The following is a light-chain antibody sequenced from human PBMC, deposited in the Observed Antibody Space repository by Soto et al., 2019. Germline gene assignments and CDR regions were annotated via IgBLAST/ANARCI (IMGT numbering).Light chain of an antibody. CDR3: QQSYSTLWT. CDR2: GAS. CDR1: QSISSY. V-gene: IGKV1-39*01. Sequence: DIQMTQSPSSLSASVGDRVTVTCRASQSISSYLNWYQQKPGKAPKLLIHGASSLQSGVPSRFSGTGSGTDFTLTISSPQPEDFATYYCQQSYSTLWTFGQGTKVDIK. J-gene: IGKJ1*01.